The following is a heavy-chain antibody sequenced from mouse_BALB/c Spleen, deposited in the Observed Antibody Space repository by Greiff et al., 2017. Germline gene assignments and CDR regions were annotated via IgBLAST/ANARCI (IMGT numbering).Heavy chain of an antibody. CDR1: GFTFSSYT. Sequence: EVKLVESGGGLVQPGGSLKLSCAASGFTFSSYTMSWVRQTPEKRLEWVAYISNGGGSTYYPDTVKGRFTISRDNAKNTLYLQMSSLNSEDTAMYYCARHDYYGYEGYAMDYWGQGTSVTVAS. CDR2: ISNGGGST. CDR3: ARHDYYGYEGYAMDY. V-gene: IGHV5-12-2*01. J-gene: IGHJ4*01. D-gene: IGHD1-2*01.